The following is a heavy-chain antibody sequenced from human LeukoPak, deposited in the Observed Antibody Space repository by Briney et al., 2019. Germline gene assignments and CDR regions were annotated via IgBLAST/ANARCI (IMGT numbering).Heavy chain of an antibody. Sequence: PGGSLRLSCAASGFTFSSYSMNWVRQAPGKGLEWVSSISSSSSYIYYADSVKGRFTISRDNAKNSLYLQMDSLRAEDTAVYYCAKSLLTTATGTGRAFDIWGQGTMVIVSA. CDR2: ISSSSSYI. V-gene: IGHV3-21*01. D-gene: IGHD1-1*01. J-gene: IGHJ3*02. CDR3: AKSLLTTATGTGRAFDI. CDR1: GFTFSSYS.